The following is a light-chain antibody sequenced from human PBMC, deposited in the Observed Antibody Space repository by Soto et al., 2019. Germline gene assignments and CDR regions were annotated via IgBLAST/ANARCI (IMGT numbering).Light chain of an antibody. CDR1: QGISSY. CDR3: QQADSFPPT. CDR2: AAS. V-gene: IGKV1-12*01. J-gene: IGKJ1*01. Sequence: DIQMTQSPSSVSASVGDRVTITCRASQGISSYLAWYQQKPGRAPKLLIYAASTLQGGVPSRFSGSGSGTDFTLTISSLQAEDFATYYCQQADSFPPTFGQGTKVDIK.